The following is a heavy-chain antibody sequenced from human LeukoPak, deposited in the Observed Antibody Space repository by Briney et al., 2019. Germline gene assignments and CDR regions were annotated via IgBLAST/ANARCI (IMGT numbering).Heavy chain of an antibody. Sequence: SETLSLTCAVYGGSFSGYYWSWIRQPPGKGLEWIGYIYYSGSTYYNPSLKSRVTISVDTSKNQFSLKLSSVTAADTAVYYCARDPKGTYYYDSSGYSTWGQGTLVTVSS. J-gene: IGHJ5*02. CDR2: IYYSGST. D-gene: IGHD3-22*01. CDR3: ARDPKGTYYYDSSGYST. CDR1: GGSFSGYY. V-gene: IGHV4-34*09.